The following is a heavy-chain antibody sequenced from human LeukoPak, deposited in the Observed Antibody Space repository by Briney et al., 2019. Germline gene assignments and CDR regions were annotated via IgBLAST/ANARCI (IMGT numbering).Heavy chain of an antibody. CDR2: IYYSGST. D-gene: IGHD6-19*01. CDR3: ARVSCSGWHLFDY. CDR1: GGSISSYY. J-gene: IGHJ4*02. V-gene: IGHV4-59*01. Sequence: SETLSLTCTVSGGSISSYYWSWIRQPPGKGLEWIGYIYYSGSTNYNPSLKSRVTISVDTSKNQFSLKLSSVTAADTAVYYCARVSCSGWHLFDYWGQGTLVTVSS.